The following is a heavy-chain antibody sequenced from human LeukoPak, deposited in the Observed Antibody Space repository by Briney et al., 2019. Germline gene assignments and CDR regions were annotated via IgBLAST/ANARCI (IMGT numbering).Heavy chain of an antibody. CDR1: GGSFSGYY. D-gene: IGHD6-19*01. CDR2: INHSGST. Sequence: SETLSLTCAVYGGSFSGYYWSWIRQPPGKGLEWIGEINHSGSTNYNPSLKSRVTISVDTSQNQFSLKLSSVTAADTAVYYCARGPYSSGWLGDWGQGTLVTVSS. J-gene: IGHJ4*02. V-gene: IGHV4-34*01. CDR3: ARGPYSSGWLGD.